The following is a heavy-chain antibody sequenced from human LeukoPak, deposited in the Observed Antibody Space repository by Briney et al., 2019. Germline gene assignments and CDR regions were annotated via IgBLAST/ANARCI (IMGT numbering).Heavy chain of an antibody. V-gene: IGHV3-33*01. CDR3: ARAKTRWLQSYYFDY. J-gene: IGHJ4*02. Sequence: PGGSLRLSCAASGFTFSSYGMHWVCQAPGKGLEWVAVIWYDGSNKYYADSVKGRFTISRDNSKNTPYLQMNSLRAEDTAVYYCARAKTRWLQSYYFDYWGQGTLVTVSS. CDR2: IWYDGSNK. D-gene: IGHD5-24*01. CDR1: GFTFSSYG.